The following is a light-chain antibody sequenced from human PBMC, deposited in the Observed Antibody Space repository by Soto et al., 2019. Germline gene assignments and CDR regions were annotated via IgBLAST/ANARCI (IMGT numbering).Light chain of an antibody. Sequence: EIVLTQSPGTLSLSPGGRATLSCRASQSVSSSYLAWYQQKPGQAPRLLIYGASSRATGIPDRFSGSGSGTDFTLTISRLVPEDFAVYYCQQYGSSPYTFGQGTKLEIK. J-gene: IGKJ2*01. V-gene: IGKV3-20*01. CDR2: GAS. CDR3: QQYGSSPYT. CDR1: QSVSSSY.